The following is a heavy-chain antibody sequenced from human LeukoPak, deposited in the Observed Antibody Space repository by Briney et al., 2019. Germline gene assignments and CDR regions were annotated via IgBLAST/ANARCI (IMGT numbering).Heavy chain of an antibody. D-gene: IGHD6-19*01. V-gene: IGHV5-51*01. Sequence: IYPGDSDTRYSPSFQGQVTISADKSISTAYLQWSSLKASDTAMYYCARAGYSSGLSYWYFDLWGRGTLVTVSS. CDR2: IYPGDSDT. CDR3: ARAGYSSGLSYWYFDL. J-gene: IGHJ2*01.